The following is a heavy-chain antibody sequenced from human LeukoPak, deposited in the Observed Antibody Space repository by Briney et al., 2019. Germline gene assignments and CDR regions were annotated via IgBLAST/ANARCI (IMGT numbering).Heavy chain of an antibody. V-gene: IGHV3-23*01. CDR2: ISGSGGST. CDR3: ARDLRDSGWYYFDY. J-gene: IGHJ4*02. D-gene: IGHD6-19*01. CDR1: GFTFSSYG. Sequence: GGSLRLSCAASGFTFSSYGMSWVRQAPGKGLEWVSAISGSGGSTYYADSVKGRFTISRDNSKNTLYLQMNSLRTEDTAVYYCARDLRDSGWYYFDYWGQGTLVTVSS.